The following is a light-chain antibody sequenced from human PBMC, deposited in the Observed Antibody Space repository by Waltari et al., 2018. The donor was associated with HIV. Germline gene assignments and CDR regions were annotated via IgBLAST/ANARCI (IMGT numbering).Light chain of an antibody. V-gene: IGLV1-40*01. CDR1: NSNIGAGFD. CDR2: DNN. J-gene: IGLJ1*01. Sequence: QSALTQPPSVSGAPGQSVTISCSGSNSNIGAGFDVHWYQQVPGTAPRLLIYDNNHAPSGVPDRFSGSKSGPSASRAITGLQAEDEADYYCQSYDSSLSAHYVFGTGTKVTVL. CDR3: QSYDSSLSAHYV.